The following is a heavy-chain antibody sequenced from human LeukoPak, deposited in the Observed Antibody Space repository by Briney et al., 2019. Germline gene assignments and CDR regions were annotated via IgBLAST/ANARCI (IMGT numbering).Heavy chain of an antibody. CDR3: AKASHTYSSSWYHWDY. CDR2: ISSSSGST. V-gene: IGHV3-23*01. D-gene: IGHD6-13*01. Sequence: GGSLRLSCAASAFTVSSNYMSWVRQAPGKGLEWVSAISSSSGSTYYADSVKGRFTISRDNSKNTLYLQMNSLRAEDTAVYYCAKASHTYSSSWYHWDYWGQGTLVTVSS. CDR1: AFTVSSNY. J-gene: IGHJ4*02.